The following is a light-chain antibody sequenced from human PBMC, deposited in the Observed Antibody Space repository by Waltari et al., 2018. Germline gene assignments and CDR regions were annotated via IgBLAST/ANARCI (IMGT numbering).Light chain of an antibody. CDR2: DVS. V-gene: IGLV2-23*02. CDR1: SSDVGGYNY. J-gene: IGLJ2*01. Sequence: QSALTQPASVSGSPGQSITISCTGTSSDVGGYNYVSWYQQYPDKAPKPMISDVSKRPSGVSKRFSGSKSGNTASLTISGLQAEDEADYYCCSYAGSSTHVLFGGGTKLTVL. CDR3: CSYAGSSTHVL.